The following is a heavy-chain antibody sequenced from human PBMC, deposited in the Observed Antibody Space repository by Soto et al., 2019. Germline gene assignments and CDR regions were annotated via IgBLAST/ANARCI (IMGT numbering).Heavy chain of an antibody. CDR3: ARGFGGVSLDYFDF. CDR1: NGPINSAGHF. CDR2: IYYTGST. J-gene: IGHJ4*02. Sequence: PSETLSLTCSVSNGPINSAGHFWSWLRQHPGKGLEWLGYIYYTGSTYYNPALQRRAVFSIDTSKTRFSLKLTSVTAADTAVYYCARGFGGVSLDYFDFWGQGPQVTVSS. V-gene: IGHV4-31*03. D-gene: IGHD3-16*01.